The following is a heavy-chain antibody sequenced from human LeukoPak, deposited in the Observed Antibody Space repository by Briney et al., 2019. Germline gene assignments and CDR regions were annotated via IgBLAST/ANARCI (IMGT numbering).Heavy chain of an antibody. J-gene: IGHJ6*02. D-gene: IGHD3-22*01. CDR1: GFTFSKYD. V-gene: IGHV3-30*18. CDR2: ISSDGSIQ. CDR3: AKVGPYYYDSSGTNGMAL. Sequence: GGSLRLSCVASGFTFSKYDIHCVRQAPGKGLEWVAIISSDGSIQDYGDSVKGRFTVSRDNSTNTVCLQMTSLRTEDTAVYSCAKVGPYYYDSSGTNGMALWGQGTTVTVSS.